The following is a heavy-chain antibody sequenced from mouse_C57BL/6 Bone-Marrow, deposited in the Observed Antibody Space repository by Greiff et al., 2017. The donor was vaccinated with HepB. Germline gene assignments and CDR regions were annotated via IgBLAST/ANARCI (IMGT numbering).Heavy chain of an antibody. J-gene: IGHJ3*01. Sequence: EVKLMESGGDLVKPGGSLKLSCAASGFTFSSYGMSWVRQTPDKRLEWVATISSGGSYTYYPDSVKGRFTISRDNAKNTLYLQMSSLKSEDTAMYYCARHPYWGQGTLVTVSA. V-gene: IGHV5-6*01. CDR1: GFTFSSYG. CDR2: ISSGGSYT. CDR3: ARHPY.